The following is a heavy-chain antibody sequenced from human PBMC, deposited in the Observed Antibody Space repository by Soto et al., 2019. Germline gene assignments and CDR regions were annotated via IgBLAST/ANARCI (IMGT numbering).Heavy chain of an antibody. CDR1: GFTFSNAW. Sequence: GGSLRLSCAASGFTFSNAWMSWVRQAPGKGLEWVGRIKSKTDGGTTDYAAPVKGRFTISRDDSKNTLYLQMNSLKTEDTAVYYCTTGIYSSSRRWGYYYYYMDVWGKGTTVTVSS. J-gene: IGHJ6*03. CDR3: TTGIYSSSRRWGYYYYYMDV. CDR2: IKSKTDGGTT. V-gene: IGHV3-15*01. D-gene: IGHD6-13*01.